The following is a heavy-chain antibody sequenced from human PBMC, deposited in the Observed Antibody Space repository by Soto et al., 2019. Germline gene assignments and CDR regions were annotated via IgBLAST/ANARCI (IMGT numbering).Heavy chain of an antibody. Sequence: GGSLRLSCAASGFTFSTYWMSWVRQAPGKGLEWVASIRQDGSQKYYVDSVKGRFTISRDNAKNSLYLQMNSLRADDTAVYYCARGGYCSSTSCSLFDYWGQGTLVTVSS. CDR2: IRQDGSQK. V-gene: IGHV3-7*01. D-gene: IGHD2-2*03. CDR1: GFTFSTYW. J-gene: IGHJ4*02. CDR3: ARGGYCSSTSCSLFDY.